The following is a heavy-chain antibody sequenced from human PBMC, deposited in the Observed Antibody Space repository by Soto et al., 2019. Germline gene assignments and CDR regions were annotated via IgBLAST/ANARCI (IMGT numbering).Heavy chain of an antibody. J-gene: IGHJ4*02. V-gene: IGHV4-34*01. Sequence: SETLSLTCAVYGGSFSGYYWSWIRQPPGKGLEWIGEINHSGSTNYNPSLKSRVTISVDTSKNQFSLKLSSVTAADTAVYYCARGLRAARPFDYWGQGTLVTVSS. D-gene: IGHD6-6*01. CDR1: GGSFSGYY. CDR3: ARGLRAARPFDY. CDR2: INHSGST.